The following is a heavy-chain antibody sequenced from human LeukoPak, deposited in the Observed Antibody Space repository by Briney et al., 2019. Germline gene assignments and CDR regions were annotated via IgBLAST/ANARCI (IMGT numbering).Heavy chain of an antibody. CDR3: ARGRSGSYYRFDY. V-gene: IGHV4-59*01. J-gene: IGHJ4*02. CDR1: GGSIRSYY. Sequence: SETLSLTCTVSGGSIRSYYWSWIRQPTGKGLEWIGHISDSGGTNFNPSLKSRVTISVDTSKNQFSLKLSSVTAADTAVYYCARGRSGSYYRFDYWGQGTLVTVSS. D-gene: IGHD1-26*01. CDR2: ISDSGGT.